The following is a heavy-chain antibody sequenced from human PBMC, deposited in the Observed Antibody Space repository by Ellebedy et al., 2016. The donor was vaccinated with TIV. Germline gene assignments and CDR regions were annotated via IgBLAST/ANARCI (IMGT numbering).Heavy chain of an antibody. CDR2: ISSSSSTI. CDR1: GFTFSSYS. J-gene: IGHJ4*02. CDR3: ARDSALFGYNHFFDY. Sequence: GESLKISCAASGFTFSSYSMNWVRQAPGKGLEWVSSISSSSSTIYYADSVKGRFTISRDNAKNSLYLQMNSLRAEDTAVYYCARDSALFGYNHFFDYWGQGTLVTVSS. V-gene: IGHV3-48*01. D-gene: IGHD5-24*01.